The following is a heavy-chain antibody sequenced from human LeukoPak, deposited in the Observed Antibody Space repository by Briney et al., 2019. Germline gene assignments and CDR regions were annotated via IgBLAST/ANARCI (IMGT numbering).Heavy chain of an antibody. D-gene: IGHD6-19*01. Sequence: PGGSLRLSCAVSEFNVSSNYMNWVRQATGKGLEWVSVIYSGGATYYADPVRGRFTISRDNSKNMVSLPMTSLGAQDTAVYYCARGRFSGPDDYWGQGTLVTVSS. J-gene: IGHJ4*02. V-gene: IGHV3-53*01. CDR1: EFNVSSNY. CDR3: ARGRFSGPDDY. CDR2: IYSGGAT.